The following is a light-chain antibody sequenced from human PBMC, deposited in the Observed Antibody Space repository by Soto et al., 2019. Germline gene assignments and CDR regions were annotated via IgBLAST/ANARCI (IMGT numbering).Light chain of an antibody. Sequence: EIVLTQSPGTLSLSPGERATLSCRASQSVTSDFLAWYQQKPGQAPRLLIYGASSRAAGVPDRFTGSGSGTHFTLTITRLEPEDFEVYYCQVYGRSPLMYTFGQGTKLGVK. V-gene: IGKV3-20*01. CDR1: QSVTSDF. J-gene: IGKJ2*01. CDR2: GAS. CDR3: QVYGRSPLMYT.